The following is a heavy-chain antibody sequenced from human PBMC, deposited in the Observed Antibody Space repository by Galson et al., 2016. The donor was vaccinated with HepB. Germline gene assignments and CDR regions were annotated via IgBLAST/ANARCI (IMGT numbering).Heavy chain of an antibody. Sequence: SLRLSCAASGFTFSDYGMHWVRQAPGKGLEWMAVIWYDGSIQYYADSVRGRFTISRDNSKNTLYLQMNSLRAEDTAVYYCARVSTMFIISDAFDLWGQGTTVTVSS. CDR3: ARVSTMFIISDAFDL. V-gene: IGHV3-33*01. J-gene: IGHJ3*01. CDR1: GFTFSDYG. CDR2: IWYDGSIQ. D-gene: IGHD3-10*01.